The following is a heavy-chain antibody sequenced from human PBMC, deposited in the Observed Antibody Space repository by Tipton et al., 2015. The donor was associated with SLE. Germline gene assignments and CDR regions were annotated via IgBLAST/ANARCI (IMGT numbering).Heavy chain of an antibody. Sequence: TLSLTCSVSGGSIRSSRYYWGWIRQPPGKGLEWIGTIFYTGITYYNPSLQSRVTISIDTSKNQFSLTLNSVTAADTAVYFCARESLELVRLVYQYYGMDVWGQGTTVAVSS. CDR2: IFYTGIT. CDR3: ARESLELVRLVYQYYGMDV. V-gene: IGHV4-39*07. D-gene: IGHD3-3*01. J-gene: IGHJ6*02. CDR1: GGSIRSSRYY.